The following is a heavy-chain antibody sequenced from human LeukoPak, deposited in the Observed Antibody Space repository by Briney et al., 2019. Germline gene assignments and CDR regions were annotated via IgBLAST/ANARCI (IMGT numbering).Heavy chain of an antibody. J-gene: IGHJ4*02. CDR2: INPNSGGT. CDR1: GYTFTDYY. V-gene: IGHV1-2*06. CDR3: ARGSGSGSYWSVDY. D-gene: IGHD3-10*01. Sequence: ASVKVSCKASGYTFTDYYIHWVRQAPGQGLEWMGRINPNSGGTNYAQKFQGRVTITRNTSISTAYMELSSLRSEDTAVYYCARGSGSGSYWSVDYWGQGTLVTVSS.